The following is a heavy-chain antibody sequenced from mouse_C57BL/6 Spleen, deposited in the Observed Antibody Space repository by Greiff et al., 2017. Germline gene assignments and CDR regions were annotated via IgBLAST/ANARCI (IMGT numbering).Heavy chain of an antibody. CDR1: GFTFSSYT. CDR2: ISGGGGNT. J-gene: IGHJ4*01. CDR3: ARHDGYYPHYYAMDY. Sequence: EVKVVESGGGLVKPGGSLKLSCAASGFTFSSYTMSWVRQTPEKRLEWVATISGGGGNTYYPDSVKGRFTISRDNAKNTLYLQMSSLRSEDTALYYCARHDGYYPHYYAMDYWGQGTSVTVSS. D-gene: IGHD2-3*01. V-gene: IGHV5-9*01.